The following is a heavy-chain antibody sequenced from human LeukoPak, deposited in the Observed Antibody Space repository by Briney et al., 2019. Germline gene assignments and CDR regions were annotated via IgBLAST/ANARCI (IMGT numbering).Heavy chain of an antibody. CDR1: GSSFSTYL. J-gene: IGHJ4*02. Sequence: GESLKISCKGSGSSFSTYLIGWVRQMPGKGLEWMGIIYPGDSDTRYSPSFQGQVTISVDKSISTAYLQWSSLKASDTAMYYCPKHVLYHASYYFVYWGQGTLVTVSS. V-gene: IGHV5-51*01. CDR2: IYPGDSDT. CDR3: PKHVLYHASYYFVY. D-gene: IGHD1-26*01.